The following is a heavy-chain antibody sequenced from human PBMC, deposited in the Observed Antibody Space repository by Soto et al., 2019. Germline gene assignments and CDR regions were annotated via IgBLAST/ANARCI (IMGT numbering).Heavy chain of an antibody. CDR3: ARLVNYYDSSGYYSVLVYYFDY. D-gene: IGHD3-22*01. J-gene: IGHJ4*02. Sequence: SETLSLTCTVSGGSISSSSYYWDWIRQPPGKGLEWIGSIYYSGSTYYNPSLKSRVTISVDTSKNQFSLKLSSVTAADTAVYYCARLVNYYDSSGYYSVLVYYFDYWGQGTLVTVSS. CDR1: GGSISSSSYY. CDR2: IYYSGST. V-gene: IGHV4-39*01.